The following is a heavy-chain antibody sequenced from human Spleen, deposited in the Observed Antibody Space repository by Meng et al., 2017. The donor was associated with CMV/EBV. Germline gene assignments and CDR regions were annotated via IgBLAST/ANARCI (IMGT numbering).Heavy chain of an antibody. D-gene: IGHD4-17*01. V-gene: IGHV3-64*02. CDR2: ISSNGGST. J-gene: IGHJ4*02. CDR1: GFTFSSYA. CDR3: ARGGKMTTVTSSDY. Sequence: GESLKISCAASGFTFSSYAMHWVRQAPGKGLEYVSAISSNGGSTYYADSVKGRFTISRDNSKNTLYLQMGSLRAEDMAVYYCARGGKMTTVTSSDYWGQGTLVTVSS.